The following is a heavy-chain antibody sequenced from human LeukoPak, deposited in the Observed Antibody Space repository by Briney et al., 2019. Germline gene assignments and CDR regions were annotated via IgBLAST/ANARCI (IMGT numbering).Heavy chain of an antibody. D-gene: IGHD4-23*01. J-gene: IGHJ3*01. CDR2: IYSGGTT. CDR3: ARDADYGGSPDAFDV. CDR1: GFTVSSSH. V-gene: IGHV3-53*01. Sequence: GGSLRLSCAASGFTVSSSHMSWGRQAPGTGRKWGSIIYSGGTTYYADSVKGRFTISRDNSKNSLYLQMNSLRAEDTAVYYCARDADYGGSPDAFDVWGRGKIVTVSS.